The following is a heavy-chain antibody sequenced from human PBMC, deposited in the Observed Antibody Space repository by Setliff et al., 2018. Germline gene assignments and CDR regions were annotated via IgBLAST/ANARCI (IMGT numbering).Heavy chain of an antibody. CDR3: ARRGWGSSSGDCYSPKGCYYYYMDV. CDR2: IDPADSDT. J-gene: IGHJ6*03. Sequence: GESLKISCKAAGYSFTKYWIGWVRQMPVKGLEWMGIIDPADSDTTYSPSFQGQVTISADKSIGTAYLQWSSLKASDTAIYYCARRGWGSSSGDCYSPKGCYYYYMDVWGKGTTVTVSS. D-gene: IGHD2-21*02. V-gene: IGHV5-51*01. CDR1: GYSFTKYW.